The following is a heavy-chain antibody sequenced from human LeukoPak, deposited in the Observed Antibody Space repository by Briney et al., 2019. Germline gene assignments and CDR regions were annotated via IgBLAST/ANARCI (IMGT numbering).Heavy chain of an antibody. CDR2: IYYSGST. J-gene: IGHJ4*02. CDR1: GGSIRSSSYY. CDR3: ARHGISGGKFAENDY. V-gene: IGHV4-39*01. D-gene: IGHD1-26*01. Sequence: PSETLSLTCTVSGGSIRSSSYYWGRIRQPPGKGLEWIGTIYYSGSTYYNPSLKSRVTISVDTSKNQFSLRLSSVTAADTALYYCARHGISGGKFAENDYWGQGTLVTVSS.